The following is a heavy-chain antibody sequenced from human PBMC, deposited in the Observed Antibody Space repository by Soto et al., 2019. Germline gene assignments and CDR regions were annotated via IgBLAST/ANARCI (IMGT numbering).Heavy chain of an antibody. Sequence: QLQLQESGPGLVKPSETLSLTCTVSGGSISSSSYYWVWIRQPPGKGPEWLGSISYSGSTDYNPSHRCLFTITVDTPKSQFSLQLSSVTAADTAFSYCAAQYHSGYWNFALWGRCTLFTVS. D-gene: IGHD6-25*01. V-gene: IGHV4-39*01. J-gene: IGHJ2*01. CDR3: AAQYHSGYWNFAL. CDR1: GGSISSSSYY. CDR2: ISYSGST.